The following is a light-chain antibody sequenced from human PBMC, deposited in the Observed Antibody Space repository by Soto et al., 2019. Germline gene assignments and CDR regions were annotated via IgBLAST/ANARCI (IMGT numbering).Light chain of an antibody. Sequence: DIQMTQSPSSLSTSVGDRVTITCRASQSISSYLNWYQQKPGKAPKLLIYAASTLHSGVPSRFSGSGSGTDFTLTNSSLQPEDFATYHCQQSYSSPYTFGQGNKLEIK. CDR2: AAS. CDR1: QSISSY. J-gene: IGKJ2*01. V-gene: IGKV1-39*01. CDR3: QQSYSSPYT.